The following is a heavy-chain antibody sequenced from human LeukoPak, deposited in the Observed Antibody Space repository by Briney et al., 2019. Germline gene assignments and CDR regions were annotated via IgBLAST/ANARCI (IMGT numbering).Heavy chain of an antibody. Sequence: GGSLRLSCAASGFPFSYFSMNWVRQAPGKGLEWVSSISGSTSFIFYADSVKGRFTISRDNAKNSLFLQMNSLRVDDTAVYYCARGAPGYGGLPTELDSWGQGTPVTVSS. CDR3: ARGAPGYGGLPTELDS. D-gene: IGHD4-23*01. J-gene: IGHJ5*01. CDR2: ISGSTSFI. V-gene: IGHV3-21*01. CDR1: GFPFSYFS.